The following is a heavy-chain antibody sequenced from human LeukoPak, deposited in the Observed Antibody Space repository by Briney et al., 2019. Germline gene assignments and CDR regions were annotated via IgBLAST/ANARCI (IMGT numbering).Heavy chain of an antibody. CDR1: GFTFSNAW. Sequence: GGSLRLSCAASGFTFSNAWMSWVRQAPGKGLEWVGRIKSKTDGGTTDYAAPVKGRFTISRDDSKNTLYLQMNSLKTEDTAVYYCTTRVRCSGGSCYKGVDYWGQGTLVTVSS. D-gene: IGHD2-15*01. V-gene: IGHV3-15*01. CDR3: TTRVRCSGGSCYKGVDY. J-gene: IGHJ4*02. CDR2: IKSKTDGGTT.